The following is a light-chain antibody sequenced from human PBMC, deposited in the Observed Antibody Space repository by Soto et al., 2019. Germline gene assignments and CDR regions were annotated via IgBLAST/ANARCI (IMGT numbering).Light chain of an antibody. CDR2: DVS. Sequence: ETVLTQSPATLSLSPGERATLSCRASQSISRDLAWYQQKPGQPPRLLICDVSNRATGVPARFSGSGSGTDFTLAISSLEPEDFAVYYCQQRNNWPLTFGQGTKVEIK. V-gene: IGKV3-11*01. CDR3: QQRNNWPLT. J-gene: IGKJ1*01. CDR1: QSISRD.